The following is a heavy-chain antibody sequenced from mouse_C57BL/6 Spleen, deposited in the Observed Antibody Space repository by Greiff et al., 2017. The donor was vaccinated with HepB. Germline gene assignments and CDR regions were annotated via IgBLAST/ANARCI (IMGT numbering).Heavy chain of an antibody. CDR3: ARHQIITTVVAPGFAY. CDR1: GFTFSSYT. Sequence: EVKVVESGGGLVKPGGSLKLSCAASGFTFSSYTMSWVRQTPEKRLVWVATISGGGGNTYYPDSVKGRFTISRDNAKNTLYLRMSSLRSGDTALYYCARHQIITTVVAPGFAYWGQGTLVTVSA. CDR2: ISGGGGNT. J-gene: IGHJ3*01. D-gene: IGHD1-1*01. V-gene: IGHV5-9*01.